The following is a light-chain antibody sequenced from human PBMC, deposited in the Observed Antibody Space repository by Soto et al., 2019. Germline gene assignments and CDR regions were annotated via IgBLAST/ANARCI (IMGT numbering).Light chain of an antibody. CDR3: SSYTTSSTLV. CDR1: SSDIGAYDS. Sequence: QSALTQPASVSGSPGQSITIPCTGTSSDIGAYDSVSWYQQHPGKVPKLMIYDVANRPSGVSDRFSGSKSGNTASLTISGLQAEDEADYYCSSYTTSSTLVFGGGTKLTVL. J-gene: IGLJ2*01. V-gene: IGLV2-14*03. CDR2: DVA.